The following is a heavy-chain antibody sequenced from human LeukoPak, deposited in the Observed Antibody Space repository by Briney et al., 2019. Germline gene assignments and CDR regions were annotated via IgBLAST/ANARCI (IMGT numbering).Heavy chain of an antibody. Sequence: GGSLRLSCAGSGFTFGGYGMHWFRQTPGKGLEWVAVIAYDGSRAFYADSVKGRFTISRDNSKNTMSVQMDDLRAEDTAIYYCARYTNDHFLYGGQRTLVTVSS. J-gene: IGHJ4*02. CDR2: IAYDGSRA. D-gene: IGHD2-2*02. CDR3: ARYTNDHFLY. V-gene: IGHV3-33*01. CDR1: GFTFGGYG.